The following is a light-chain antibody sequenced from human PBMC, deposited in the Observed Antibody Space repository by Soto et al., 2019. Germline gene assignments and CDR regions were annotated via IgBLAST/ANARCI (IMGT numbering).Light chain of an antibody. J-gene: IGLJ3*02. CDR3: CSYAGSSTWV. CDR1: SSDVGSYNL. Sequence: QSVLTQPASVSGSPGQSITISCTGTSSDVGSYNLVSWYQQHPGKIPKFIIYEGSKRPSGVSNRFSGSKSGNTASLTISGLQAEDEADYYCCSYAGSSTWVFGGGTKLTVL. V-gene: IGLV2-23*01. CDR2: EGS.